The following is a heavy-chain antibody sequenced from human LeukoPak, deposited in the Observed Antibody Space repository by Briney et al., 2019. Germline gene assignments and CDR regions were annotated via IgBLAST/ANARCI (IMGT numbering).Heavy chain of an antibody. CDR1: GYTFSDYG. CDR2: ISYSGDVK. D-gene: IGHD4-17*01. V-gene: IGHV3-30*18. J-gene: IGHJ3*02. Sequence: TGGSLRLSCTACGYTFSDYGMHWVRQAPGKGVEWVSVISYSGDVKFYADYVKGRFTISRENTKNTVYLKMNSLRAEDTAVYYCAKDQYGEAFDIWGPGTMVTVSS. CDR3: AKDQYGEAFDI.